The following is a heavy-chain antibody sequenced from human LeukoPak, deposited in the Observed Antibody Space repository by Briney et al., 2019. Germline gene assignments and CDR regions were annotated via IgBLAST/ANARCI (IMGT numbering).Heavy chain of an antibody. Sequence: GGSLRLSCAASGFTFNSYAMSWVRQAPGKGLEWVSAISGSGGSTNYADSVKRRFTISRDNSDNTLYLQMNSLRAEDTVVYYCAKGHYRGNYDYWGQGTLVTVSS. J-gene: IGHJ4*02. CDR2: ISGSGGST. D-gene: IGHD3-10*01. V-gene: IGHV3-23*01. CDR1: GFTFNSYA. CDR3: AKGHYRGNYDY.